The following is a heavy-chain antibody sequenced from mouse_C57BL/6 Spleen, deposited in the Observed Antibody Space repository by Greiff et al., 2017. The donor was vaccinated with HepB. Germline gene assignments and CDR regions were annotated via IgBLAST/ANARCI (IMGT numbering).Heavy chain of an antibody. J-gene: IGHJ2*01. Sequence: QVQLQQSGPELVKPGASVKISCKASGYAFSSSWMNWVKQRPGKGLEWIGRIYPGDGDTNYNGKFKGKATLTADKSSSTAYMQLSSLTSEDSAVYFCAPLYYGNSYFDYWGQGTTLTVSS. CDR3: APLYYGNSYFDY. V-gene: IGHV1-82*01. D-gene: IGHD2-1*01. CDR2: IYPGDGDT. CDR1: GYAFSSSW.